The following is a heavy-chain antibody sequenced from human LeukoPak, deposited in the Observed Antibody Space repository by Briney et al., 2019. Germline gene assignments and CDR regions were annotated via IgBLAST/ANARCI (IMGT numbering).Heavy chain of an antibody. Sequence: GGSLRLSCAASGFTVSSNYMSWVRQAPGKGLEWVSYISSSSSSVLYADSVRGRFTISRDNAKNSLYLQMNSLRDEDTAVYYCAREARTATAAPDYWGQGTLVTVSS. CDR1: GFTVSSNY. J-gene: IGHJ4*02. CDR3: AREARTATAAPDY. CDR2: ISSSSSSV. V-gene: IGHV3-48*02. D-gene: IGHD6-13*01.